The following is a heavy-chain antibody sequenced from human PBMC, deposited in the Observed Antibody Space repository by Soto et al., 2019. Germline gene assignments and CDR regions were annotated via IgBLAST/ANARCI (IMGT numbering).Heavy chain of an antibody. D-gene: IGHD1-1*01. J-gene: IGHJ6*02. CDR1: GFTFSSYA. CDR2: IRGTGDTT. CDR3: AKQQGPGTPYYYAMDV. V-gene: IGHV3-23*01. Sequence: EVQLLESGGGLVQPEGSLRLSCAASGFTFSSYAMTWVRQAPGKGLEWVSVIRGTGDTTYYADSVKGRFTISRDNSKNTLYLQMSSLRAEDTAIYYCAKQQGPGTPYYYAMDVWGQGTTVTVSS.